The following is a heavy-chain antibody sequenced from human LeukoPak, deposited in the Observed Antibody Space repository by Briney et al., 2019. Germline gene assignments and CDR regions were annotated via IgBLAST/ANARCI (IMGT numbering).Heavy chain of an antibody. J-gene: IGHJ4*02. V-gene: IGHV3-7*01. CDR1: GFTFRSYW. Sequence: PGGSLRLSCAASGFTFRSYWMSWVPHALGKGVWWVPQINQVGGVKNNVDSVKGRFTISRENAKNSLYLQMNSLRGEDTAVYYCARDLVTMVRGVMDENFDYWGQGTLVTVSS. CDR2: INQVGGVK. CDR3: ARDLVTMVRGVMDENFDY. D-gene: IGHD3-10*01.